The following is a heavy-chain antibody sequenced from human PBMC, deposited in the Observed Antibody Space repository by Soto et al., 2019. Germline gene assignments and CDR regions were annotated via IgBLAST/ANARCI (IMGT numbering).Heavy chain of an antibody. D-gene: IGHD6-25*01. Sequence: PGGSLRLSCAASGFTFSNYGMQWVRQAPGKGLEWVAVVSYDGNVKFYADSVKGRFTISRDNSKNTLYLQMNSLRTEDTAIYYCAKERTAKAAAEFDYWGQGTLVTVSS. CDR3: AKERTAKAAAEFDY. V-gene: IGHV3-30*18. J-gene: IGHJ4*02. CDR1: GFTFSNYG. CDR2: VSYDGNVK.